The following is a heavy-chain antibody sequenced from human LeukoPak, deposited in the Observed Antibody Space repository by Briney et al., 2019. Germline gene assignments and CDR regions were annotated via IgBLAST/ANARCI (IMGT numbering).Heavy chain of an antibody. J-gene: IGHJ6*03. Sequence: GGSLRLSCAASGFFFSTYDMSWVRQAPGKGLEWVSGISGSGGSTYYADSVKGRFTVSRDNSKNTLYLQMKSLRAEDTAVYYCAKGGGYEAQYYYYYLDVWGKGTTVTISS. CDR3: AKGGGYEAQYYYYYLDV. CDR1: GFFFSTYD. V-gene: IGHV3-23*01. CDR2: ISGSGGST. D-gene: IGHD5-12*01.